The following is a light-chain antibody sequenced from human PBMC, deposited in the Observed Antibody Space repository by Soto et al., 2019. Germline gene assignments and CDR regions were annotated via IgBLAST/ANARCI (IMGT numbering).Light chain of an antibody. Sequence: DIQMTQSPSSLSASVGDRVTITCRASQSISSYLNWYQQKPGKAPNLLLYAASSLQSGVPSRFSGSVSGTDFTLTISSLQPEDFATYYCQQSESTPRTFGQGTKVEIK. CDR1: QSISSY. J-gene: IGKJ1*01. CDR2: AAS. V-gene: IGKV1-39*01. CDR3: QQSESTPRT.